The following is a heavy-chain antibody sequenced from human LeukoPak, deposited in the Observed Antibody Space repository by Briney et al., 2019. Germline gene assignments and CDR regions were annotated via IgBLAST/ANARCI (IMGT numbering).Heavy chain of an antibody. CDR2: VYYNGNT. D-gene: IGHD6-19*01. CDR3: ARRVAVTARYYFDF. V-gene: IGHV4-59*08. CDR1: GITLTNYA. J-gene: IGHJ4*02. Sequence: GSLRLSCAASGITLTNYAMSWIRQPPGKGLEWIGYVYYNGNTNYNPSLKSRVTISVDTSKDQFSLKLSSVTAADTAVYFCARRVAVTARYYFDFWGQGTLVTVSS.